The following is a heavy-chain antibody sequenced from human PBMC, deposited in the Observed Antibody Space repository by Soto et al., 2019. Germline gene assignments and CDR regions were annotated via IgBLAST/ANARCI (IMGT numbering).Heavy chain of an antibody. CDR1: GGSISSGGYY. D-gene: IGHD6-6*01. CDR2: IYYSGST. V-gene: IGHV4-31*03. CDR3: ARGHPHRPDY. J-gene: IGHJ4*02. Sequence: TLSLTCTVSGGSISSGGYYWSWIRQHPGKGLEWIGYIYYSGSTYYNPPLKSRVTISVDTSKNQFSLKLSSVTAADTAVYYCARGHPHRPDYWGQGTLVTVSS.